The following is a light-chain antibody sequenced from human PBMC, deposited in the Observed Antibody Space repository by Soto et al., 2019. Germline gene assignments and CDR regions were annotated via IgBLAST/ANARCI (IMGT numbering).Light chain of an antibody. V-gene: IGKV3-15*01. Sequence: IVLTQAPATLSLSPWERHTLSCRASQSVSSNFAWYQQKPGQAPRLLIYDASTRATGIPARFSGSGSGTEFTLTISSLQSEDFAVYYCQQYKKWPRTFGHGTKVDI. CDR1: QSVSSN. J-gene: IGKJ1*01. CDR2: DAS. CDR3: QQYKKWPRT.